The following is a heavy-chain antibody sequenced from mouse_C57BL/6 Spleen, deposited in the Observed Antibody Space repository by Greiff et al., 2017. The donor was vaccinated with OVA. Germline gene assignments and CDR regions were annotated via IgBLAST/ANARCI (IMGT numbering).Heavy chain of an antibody. Sequence: QVQLQQPGAELVMPGASVKLSCKASGYTFTSYWMHWVKQRPGQGLEWIGEIDPSDSYTNYNQKFKGKSTLTVDKSSSTAYMQLSSLTSEDSAVYYCARERAAQATDYAMDYWGQGTSVTVSS. J-gene: IGHJ4*01. CDR2: IDPSDSYT. CDR1: GYTFTSYW. D-gene: IGHD3-2*02. V-gene: IGHV1-69*01. CDR3: ARERAAQATDYAMDY.